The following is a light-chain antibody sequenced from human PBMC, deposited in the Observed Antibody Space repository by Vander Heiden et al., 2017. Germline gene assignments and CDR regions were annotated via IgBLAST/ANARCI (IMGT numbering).Light chain of an antibody. V-gene: IGKV4-1*01. CDR1: QSVLYSPNNKNY. CDR3: QQYCSIPLS. J-gene: IGKJ4*01. Sequence: DIVMTQSPDSLAVSLGERATINCKSSQSVLYSPNNKNYLAWYQQKPGQPPKLLIYWASTRESGVPDRISGSGSGTDFTLTISSLQAEDVAVYYCQQYCSIPLSFGGGTKVEIK. CDR2: WAS.